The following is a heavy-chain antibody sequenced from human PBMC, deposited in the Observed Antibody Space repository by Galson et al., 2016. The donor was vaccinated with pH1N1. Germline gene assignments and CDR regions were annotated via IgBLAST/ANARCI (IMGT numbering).Heavy chain of an antibody. CDR2: ISGYNGNT. Sequence: SVKVSCKASGYMFSTYGINWVRKAPGLGPEWMGRISGYNGNTIYAQKFQARISMTIDKSKSTVYMDLRSLRFDDTAVYYCAKGTLPGYYDYWGQGTLVTVSS. J-gene: IGHJ4*02. V-gene: IGHV1-18*01. D-gene: IGHD3-22*01. CDR1: GYMFSTYG. CDR3: AKGTLPGYYDY.